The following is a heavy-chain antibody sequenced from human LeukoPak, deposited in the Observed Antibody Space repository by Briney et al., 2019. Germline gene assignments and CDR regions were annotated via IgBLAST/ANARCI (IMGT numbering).Heavy chain of an antibody. J-gene: IGHJ4*02. CDR2: INPNSGGT. CDR3: AREGRNGYNEGYFDY. CDR1: GYTFTGYY. V-gene: IGHV1-2*02. D-gene: IGHD5-24*01. Sequence: ASVKVSCKASGYTFTGYYMHWVRQAPGQGLDWLGWINPNSGGTKHAQNFQGRVTLTTDTSINTAYMELSSLRSDETAVYYCAREGRNGYNEGYFDYWGQGTLVTVSS.